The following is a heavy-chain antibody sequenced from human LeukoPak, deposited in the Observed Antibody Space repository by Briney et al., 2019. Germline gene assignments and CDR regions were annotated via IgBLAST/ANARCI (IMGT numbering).Heavy chain of an antibody. J-gene: IGHJ3*02. Sequence: LVASVKVSCKASGYTFTSYGISWVRQAPGQGLEWMGWINPYNRNTNYAQNLQGRVTMTTDTSTSTAYMELSSLRSEDTAVYYCARSVRVGATYPVAFDIWGQGTMVTVSS. V-gene: IGHV1-18*01. CDR3: ARSVRVGATYPVAFDI. CDR1: GYTFTSYG. D-gene: IGHD1-26*01. CDR2: INPYNRNT.